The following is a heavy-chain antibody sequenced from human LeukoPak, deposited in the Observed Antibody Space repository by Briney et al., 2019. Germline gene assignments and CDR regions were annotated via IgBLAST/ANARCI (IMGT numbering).Heavy chain of an antibody. J-gene: IGHJ1*01. CDR1: GFTFSSYA. D-gene: IGHD3-22*01. Sequence: PGGSLRLSCAASGFTFSSYAMSWVRQAPGKGLEWVSAISGSGGSTYYADPVKGRFTISRDNSKNTLYLQMNSLRAEDTAVYYCAKRAPYYYDSSGYYLGYFQHWGQGTLVTVSS. CDR2: ISGSGGST. CDR3: AKRAPYYYDSSGYYLGYFQH. V-gene: IGHV3-23*01.